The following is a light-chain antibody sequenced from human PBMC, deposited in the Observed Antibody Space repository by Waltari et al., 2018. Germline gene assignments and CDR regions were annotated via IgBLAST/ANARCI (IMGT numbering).Light chain of an antibody. CDR1: PGISNY. V-gene: IGKV1-27*01. J-gene: IGKJ4*01. Sequence: DIQMTQSPSSLSASVGDRVTITCRASPGISNYLAWYQQKPGKVPKLLLYAASTLQEGVPSRFRGSGSGTDFTLTISSLHPEDVATYYCQKYHSALLTFGGGTKVEIK. CDR2: AAS. CDR3: QKYHSALLT.